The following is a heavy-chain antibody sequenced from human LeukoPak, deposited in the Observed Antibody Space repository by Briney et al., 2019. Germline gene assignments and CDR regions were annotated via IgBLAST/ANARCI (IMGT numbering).Heavy chain of an antibody. J-gene: IGHJ4*02. CDR2: INPNSGVT. CDR3: GRETGYYFDN. Sequence: ASVKVSCKASGYTFTDYYLHWVRQAPGQGLEWMGWINPNSGVTNYAQNFQGRVTMARDTSINTAYLELSSLTSDDTAVYYCGRETGYYFDNWGQGTLVTVSS. D-gene: IGHD3-9*01. V-gene: IGHV1-2*02. CDR1: GYTFTDYY.